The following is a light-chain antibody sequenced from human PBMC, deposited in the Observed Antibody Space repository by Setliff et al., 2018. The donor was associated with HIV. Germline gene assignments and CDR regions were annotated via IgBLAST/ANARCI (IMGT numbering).Light chain of an antibody. J-gene: IGLJ1*01. CDR2: DVT. CDR1: NSDVGLYNF. CDR3: SSFRDRRKFV. V-gene: IGLV2-14*03. Sequence: QSVLTQPASVSGSPGQSITISCTGTNSDVGLYNFVSWYQQHPGKVPKLIIYDVTNRPSGISYRFSGSKSGNTASLTISGLQAEDEADYFCSSFRDRRKFVFGTGTKVTVL.